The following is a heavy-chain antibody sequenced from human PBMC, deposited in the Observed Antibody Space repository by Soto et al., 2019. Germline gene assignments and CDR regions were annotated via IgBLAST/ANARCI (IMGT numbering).Heavy chain of an antibody. CDR3: ARYGLYDFWSGYYKYNWFDP. J-gene: IGHJ5*02. CDR2: IYYSGST. D-gene: IGHD3-3*01. V-gene: IGHV4-30-4*01. CDR1: GGSISSGDYY. Sequence: SETLSLTCTVSGGSISSGDYYWSWIRQPPGKGLEWIGYIYYSGSTYYNPSLKSRVTISVDTSKNQFSLKLSSVTAADTAVYYCARYGLYDFWSGYYKYNWFDPWGQGTLVTVSS.